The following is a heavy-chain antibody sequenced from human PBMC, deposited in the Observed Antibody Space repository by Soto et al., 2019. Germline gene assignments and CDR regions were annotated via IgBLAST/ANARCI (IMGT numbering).Heavy chain of an antibody. Sequence: EVQLLESGGGLVQPGGSLRLSCAASGFTFSTYAMIWVRQAPGKGLEWVSVITGGGGRTYYADSVKGRFTISRDNSKNTLYLQMNSLRAEDTAVYYCAKDRYGDYGGVDYWGQGTLFTVSS. CDR2: ITGGGGRT. CDR1: GFTFSTYA. V-gene: IGHV3-23*01. J-gene: IGHJ4*02. D-gene: IGHD4-17*01. CDR3: AKDRYGDYGGVDY.